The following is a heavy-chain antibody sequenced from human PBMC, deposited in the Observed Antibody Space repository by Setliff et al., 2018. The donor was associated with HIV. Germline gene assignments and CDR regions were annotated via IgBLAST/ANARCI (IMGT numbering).Heavy chain of an antibody. V-gene: IGHV4-30-4*08. Sequence: SETLSLTCAVSGYSISSGYFLSWIRQAPGKGLEWIGCIYYSGSAYYNPSLQRRVTISVDTSRNQVSLKLNSMTAADTAVYFCVRGPQWLVQKGRVYYFDYWGQGTLVTVSS. J-gene: IGHJ4*02. D-gene: IGHD6-19*01. CDR1: GYSISSGYF. CDR3: VRGPQWLVQKGRVYYFDY. CDR2: IYYSGSA.